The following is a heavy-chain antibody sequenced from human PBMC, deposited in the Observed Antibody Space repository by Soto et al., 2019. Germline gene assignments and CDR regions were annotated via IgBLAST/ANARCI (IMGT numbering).Heavy chain of an antibody. CDR1: GGSISSDDYY. Sequence: QVQLQESGPGLVKPSQTLSLTCTVSGGSISSDDYYWSWIRQPPGKGLEWIGHIHYSGSAHYNPFLKSRVNLSVDTSKSQFSLNLNSVTAADTAVYYCSRLRYCSGGSCHNYWGQGTLVTVSS. CDR3: SRLRYCSGGSCHNY. J-gene: IGHJ4*02. D-gene: IGHD2-15*01. CDR2: IHYSGSA. V-gene: IGHV4-30-4*01.